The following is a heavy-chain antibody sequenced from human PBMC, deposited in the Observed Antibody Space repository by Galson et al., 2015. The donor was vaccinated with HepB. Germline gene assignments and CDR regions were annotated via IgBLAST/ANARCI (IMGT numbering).Heavy chain of an antibody. Sequence: SLRLSCAASGFTFGNYGMHWVRQAPGKGLEWVAVIWNDGNNRYYSDSVKGRFGISRDNSKNTLYLQMNSLRAEDTAMYYCAKDAYKSSYYFDSWGQGALVTVSS. CDR3: AKDAYKSSYYFDS. V-gene: IGHV3-33*06. CDR1: GFTFGNYG. D-gene: IGHD3-16*01. J-gene: IGHJ4*02. CDR2: IWNDGNNR.